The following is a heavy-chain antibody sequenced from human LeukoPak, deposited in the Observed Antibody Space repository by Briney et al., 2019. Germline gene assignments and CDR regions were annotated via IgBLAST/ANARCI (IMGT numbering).Heavy chain of an antibody. J-gene: IGHJ4*02. Sequence: GGFLRLSCAASGFTFSSYAMHWVRQAPGKGLEWVAVISDDGSNKYYADSVKGRFTISRDNSKNTLYLQMNSLRAEDTAVYYCAREFVRGGRDDYWGQGTLVTVSS. CDR2: ISDDGSNK. V-gene: IGHV3-30*04. CDR1: GFTFSSYA. CDR3: AREFVRGGRDDY. D-gene: IGHD2-8*01.